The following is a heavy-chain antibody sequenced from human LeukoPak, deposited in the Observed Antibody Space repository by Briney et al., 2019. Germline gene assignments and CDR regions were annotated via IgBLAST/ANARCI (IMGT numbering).Heavy chain of an antibody. Sequence: PGGSLRLSCAASGFTFSNYWMTWVRQAPGKGLEWVANIKEDGSAKYYVDSVKGRFTISRDNSKNSLYLQMNSLRTEDTALYYCANDTPLDVWGKGTTVTISS. CDR3: ANDTPLDV. V-gene: IGHV3-7*03. J-gene: IGHJ6*04. CDR1: GFTFSNYW. D-gene: IGHD3-22*01. CDR2: IKEDGSAK.